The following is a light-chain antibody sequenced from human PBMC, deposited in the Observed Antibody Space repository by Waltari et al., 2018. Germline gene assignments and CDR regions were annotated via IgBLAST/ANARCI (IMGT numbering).Light chain of an antibody. CDR3: QQRSNWPRRLT. Sequence: EIVLTQYPATLSLSPGERATLSCRASQSVSSYLAWYQQKPGQAPRLLIYDASNRATGIPARFSGSGSVTDFTLTSSSLEPEDFAVYYCQQRSNWPRRLTFGGGTKVEIK. CDR2: DAS. CDR1: QSVSSY. V-gene: IGKV3-11*01. J-gene: IGKJ4*01.